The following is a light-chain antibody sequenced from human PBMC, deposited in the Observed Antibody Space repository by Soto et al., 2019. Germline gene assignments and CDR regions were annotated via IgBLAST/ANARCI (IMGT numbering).Light chain of an antibody. Sequence: DIQMTQSPSSLPASVGDRVTMTCRATHPISNYLNWYQQRQGKAPKLLIYAASSLQRGVPSRFSGSESGTDFTLTISSLQPEDCATYYCQRTYNTPITFGQGTRLEIK. V-gene: IGKV1-39*01. CDR3: QRTYNTPIT. CDR1: HPISNY. CDR2: AAS. J-gene: IGKJ5*01.